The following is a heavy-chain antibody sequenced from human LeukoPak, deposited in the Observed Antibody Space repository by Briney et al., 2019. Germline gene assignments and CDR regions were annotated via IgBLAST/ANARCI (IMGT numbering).Heavy chain of an antibody. Sequence: PGGSLRLSCAASGFTFSGYGMHWVRQAPGKGLEWVAVIWYDGSNDDYADSVKGRFTISRDNSKSTLYLQMNSLRAEDTAIYYCARSIPQYDGSAYYPDYWGQGTLVTVSS. CDR1: GFTFSGYG. V-gene: IGHV3-33*01. CDR2: IWYDGSND. D-gene: IGHD3-22*01. CDR3: ARSIPQYDGSAYYPDY. J-gene: IGHJ4*02.